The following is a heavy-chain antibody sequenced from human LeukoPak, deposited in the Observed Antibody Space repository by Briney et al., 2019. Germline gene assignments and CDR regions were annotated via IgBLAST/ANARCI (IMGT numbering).Heavy chain of an antibody. Sequence: GGSVRLSCEASGFTFTSYYMPWVRQAPGQGLEWVGKINPSGGSTNYAETFKGRVTMSRDKATSSVYMQLSSLRSEDTAVYYCAGDGVAAWDYYYYCDILVWGGRPAVPLSS. CDR2: INPSGGST. CDR3: AGDGVAAWDYYYYCDILV. V-gene: IGHV1-46*01. D-gene: IGHD6-13*01. J-gene: IGHJ6*03. CDR1: GFTFTSYY.